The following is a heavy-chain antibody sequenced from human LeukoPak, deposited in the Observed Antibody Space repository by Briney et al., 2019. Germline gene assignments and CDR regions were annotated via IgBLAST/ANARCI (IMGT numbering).Heavy chain of an antibody. CDR1: LFTLSKYA. J-gene: IGHJ4*02. D-gene: IGHD3-9*01. CDR2: TCGRGDYT. Sequence: GGSLRLSCTASLFTLSKYAMSSVPHAPRERVEWVSPTCGRGDYTYSVHSVKGGFTLSTDTPKNTVYLHKNRLRDEDTGIYYFAKEPQENRSDWFIRYFAGWGQGSLVSVSS. CDR3: AKEPQENRSDWFIRYFAG. V-gene: IGHV3-23*01.